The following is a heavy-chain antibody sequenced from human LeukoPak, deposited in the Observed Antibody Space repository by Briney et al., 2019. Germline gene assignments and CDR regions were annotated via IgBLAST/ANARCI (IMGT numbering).Heavy chain of an antibody. CDR2: ISYDGSNK. J-gene: IGHJ4*03. CDR1: GFTFSSYA. D-gene: IGHD3-22*01. Sequence: PGGSLRLSCAASGFTFSSYAMHWVRQAPGKGLEWVAVISYDGSNKYYADSVKGRFTISRDNSKNTLYLQMNSLRAEDTAVYYCASYYYDSSGYYLGYFDYWGQGPRSPSPQ. CDR3: ASYYYDSSGYYLGYFDY. V-gene: IGHV3-30-3*01.